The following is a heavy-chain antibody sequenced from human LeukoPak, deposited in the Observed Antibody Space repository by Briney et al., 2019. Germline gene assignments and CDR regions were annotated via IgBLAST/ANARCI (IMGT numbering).Heavy chain of an antibody. Sequence: PGGSLRLSCAASGNYWMHWVRQAPGKGLVWVSHINSDGSWTSYADSVKGRFTISKDNAKNTVYLQMNSLRAEDTAVYYCARSLRSYRYDFDYWGQGTLVTVSS. CDR2: INSDGSWT. J-gene: IGHJ4*02. V-gene: IGHV3-74*01. CDR3: ARSLRSYRYDFDY. D-gene: IGHD3-16*02. CDR1: GNYW.